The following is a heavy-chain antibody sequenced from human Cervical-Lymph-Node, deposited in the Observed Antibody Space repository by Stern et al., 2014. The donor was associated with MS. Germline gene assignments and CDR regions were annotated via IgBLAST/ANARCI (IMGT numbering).Heavy chain of an antibody. J-gene: IGHJ4*02. CDR1: GGTFSNYA. CDR3: AGGAVPAIGKIDY. Sequence: QLVQSGAEVKKPGSSVKVYCKASGGTFSNYAISWVRQAPGQGPEWMGMIIPMFDTANYAQKLQGRVTITADESASTAHMELTSLRSDDTAVYYCAGGAVPAIGKIDYWGQGTLITVSS. CDR2: IIPMFDTA. D-gene: IGHD5-12*01. V-gene: IGHV1-69*18.